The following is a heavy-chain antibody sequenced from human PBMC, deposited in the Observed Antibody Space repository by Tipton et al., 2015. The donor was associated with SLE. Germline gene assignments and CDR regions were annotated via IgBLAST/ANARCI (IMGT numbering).Heavy chain of an antibody. Sequence: TLSLTCTVSGGSISSGSYYWSWIRQPAGKGLEWIGSIYHSGSTYYNPSLKSRVTISVDTSKNQFSLKLSSVTAADTAVYYCAREAIAAQGWFDPWGQGTLVTVSS. CDR2: IYHSGST. J-gene: IGHJ5*02. CDR1: GGSISSGSYY. D-gene: IGHD6-6*01. V-gene: IGHV4-61*02. CDR3: AREAIAAQGWFDP.